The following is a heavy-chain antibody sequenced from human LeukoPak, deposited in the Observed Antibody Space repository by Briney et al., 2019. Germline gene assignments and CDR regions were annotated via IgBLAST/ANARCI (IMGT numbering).Heavy chain of an antibody. CDR2: INHSGST. CDR3: ARIAVAGNAADYFDY. V-gene: IGHV4-34*01. D-gene: IGHD6-19*01. Sequence: PSETLSLTCAVYGGSFSGYYWSWIRQPPGKGLEWIGEINHSGSTNYNPSLKSRVTISVDTSKNQFSLKLSSVTAADTAVYYCARIAVAGNAADYFDYWGQGTLVTVSS. J-gene: IGHJ4*02. CDR1: GGSFSGYY.